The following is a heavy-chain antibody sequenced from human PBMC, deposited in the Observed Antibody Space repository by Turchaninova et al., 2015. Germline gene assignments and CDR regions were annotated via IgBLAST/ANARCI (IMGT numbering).Heavy chain of an antibody. CDR1: GLTLRRYG. CDR2: ISDDGNKK. CDR3: AKDQDPYYDGMDV. V-gene: IGHV3-33*05. Sequence: ASGLTLRRYGMYWCRQKRGKVRERVEVISDDGNKKYYTDAVKGRFTIARDNSKNTLYLQMNSLRAEDTAVFYCAKDQDPYYDGMDVWGQGTTVTVSS. J-gene: IGHJ6*02. D-gene: IGHD2-15*01.